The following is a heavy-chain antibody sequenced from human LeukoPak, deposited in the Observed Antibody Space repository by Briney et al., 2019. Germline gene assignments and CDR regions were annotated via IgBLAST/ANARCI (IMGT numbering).Heavy chain of an antibody. J-gene: IGHJ5*02. CDR3: AKASSGYDEYNWFDP. Sequence: GGSLRLSCAASGFTFSSYGMHWVRQAPGKGLEWVAFIRYDGSNKYYADSVKGRFTISRDNSKNTLYLQMNSLRAEDTAVYYRAKASSGYDEYNWFDPWGQGTLVTVSS. D-gene: IGHD5-12*01. CDR1: GFTFSSYG. V-gene: IGHV3-30*02. CDR2: IRYDGSNK.